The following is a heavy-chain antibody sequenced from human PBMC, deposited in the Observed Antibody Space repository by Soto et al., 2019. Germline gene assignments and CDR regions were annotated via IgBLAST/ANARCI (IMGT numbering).Heavy chain of an antibody. CDR2: ISGSGGST. CDR1: GFTFSSYA. V-gene: IGHV3-23*01. Sequence: EVQLLESGGGLVQPGGSLRLSCAASGFTFSSYAMSWVRQAPGKGLEWVSAISGSGGSTYYADSVKGRFTISRDNSKNSLYLQMNSLRAEDTAVYYCALILAYCGGDCYSDYWGQGTLVTVSS. J-gene: IGHJ4*02. D-gene: IGHD2-21*02. CDR3: ALILAYCGGDCYSDY.